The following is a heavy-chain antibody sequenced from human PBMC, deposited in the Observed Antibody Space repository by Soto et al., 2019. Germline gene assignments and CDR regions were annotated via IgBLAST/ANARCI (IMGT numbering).Heavy chain of an antibody. D-gene: IGHD3-10*01. CDR3: ASASCAGFAGDFAY. CDR1: GYTFTSYD. Sequence: ASVKVSCKASGYTFTSYDINWVRQATGQGLEWMGWMNPNSGNTGYAQKFQGRVTMTRNTSISTAYMELSSLRSEDTAVYYCASASCAGFAGDFAYWGQGTLVTVSS. J-gene: IGHJ4*02. V-gene: IGHV1-8*01. CDR2: MNPNSGNT.